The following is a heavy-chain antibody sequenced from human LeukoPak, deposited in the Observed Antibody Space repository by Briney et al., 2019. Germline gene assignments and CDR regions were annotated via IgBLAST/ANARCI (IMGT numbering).Heavy chain of an antibody. D-gene: IGHD3-10*01. Sequence: GGSPRLSCAASGFTVSSNYMSWVRQAPGKGLEWVSVIYSGGSTYYADSVKGRFTISRHNSKNTLYLQMNSLRAEDTAVYYCATQYYYGSGSYSHIYFDYWGQGTLVTVSS. CDR3: ATQYYYGSGSYSHIYFDY. V-gene: IGHV3-53*04. J-gene: IGHJ4*02. CDR1: GFTVSSNY. CDR2: IYSGGST.